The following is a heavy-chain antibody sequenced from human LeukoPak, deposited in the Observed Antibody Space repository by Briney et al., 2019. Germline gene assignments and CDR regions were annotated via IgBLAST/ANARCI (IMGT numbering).Heavy chain of an antibody. V-gene: IGHV1-18*01. CDR1: GYTFTSYG. CDR2: ISAYNGNT. CDR3: ARSPPPRTHRFYYYCGMDV. J-gene: IGHJ6*02. Sequence: GASVKVSCKASGYTFTSYGISWVRQAPGQGHEWMGWISAYNGNTNYAQKLQGRVTMTTDTSTSTAYMELRSLRSDDTAVYYCARSPPPRTHRFYYYCGMDVWGQGTTVTLSS. D-gene: IGHD3-3*01.